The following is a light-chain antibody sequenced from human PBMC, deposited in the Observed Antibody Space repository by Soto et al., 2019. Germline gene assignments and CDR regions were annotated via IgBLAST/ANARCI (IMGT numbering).Light chain of an antibody. V-gene: IGLV2-8*01. CDR3: AAWDDSLNGHV. J-gene: IGLJ3*02. CDR2: EVS. Sequence: QSALTQPPSASGSPGQSVTISCTGTSSDVGGYKYVSWYQQHPGKAPKLMIFEVSKRPSGVPDRFSGSKSGNTASLTVSGLQAEDEADYYCAAWDDSLNGHVFGGGTKLTVL. CDR1: SSDVGGYKY.